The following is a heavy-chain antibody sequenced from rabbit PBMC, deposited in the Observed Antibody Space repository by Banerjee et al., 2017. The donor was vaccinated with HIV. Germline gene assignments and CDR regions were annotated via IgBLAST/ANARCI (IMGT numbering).Heavy chain of an antibody. CDR1: GFSFSSSDY. D-gene: IGHD4-1*01. Sequence: QSLEESGGDLVKPGASLTLTCTASGFSFSSSDYMCWVRQAPGKGLEWISCIAGDSSGFTYSATWAKGRFTCSKTSSTTVTLQMTSLTAADTATYFCARDLDDVIGWNFGWWGPGTLVTVS. J-gene: IGHJ6*01. V-gene: IGHV1S40*01. CDR3: ARDLDDVIGWNFGW. CDR2: IAGDSSGFT.